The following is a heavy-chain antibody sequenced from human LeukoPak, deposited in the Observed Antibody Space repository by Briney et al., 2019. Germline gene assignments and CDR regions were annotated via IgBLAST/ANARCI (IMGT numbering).Heavy chain of an antibody. CDR2: TYYRSKWYN. CDR3: ARAPGSAYSWYYFDF. Sequence: QTLSLTCAISVDSVSSNSAAWNWIRQSPSRGLEWLGRTYYRSKWYNDYAVSVKSRITINPDTSKNQFSLKLSSVTAADTAVYYCARAPGSAYSWYYFDFWGQGTLVTVSS. J-gene: IGHJ4*02. CDR1: VDSVSSNSAA. D-gene: IGHD3-22*01. V-gene: IGHV6-1*01.